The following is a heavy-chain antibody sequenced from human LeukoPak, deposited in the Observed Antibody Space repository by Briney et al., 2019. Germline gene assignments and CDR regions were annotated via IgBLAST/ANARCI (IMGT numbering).Heavy chain of an antibody. CDR1: RFTFSNYW. CDR2: IKGDGSEK. V-gene: IGHV3-7*03. CDR3: ARDQYDTWSRRGNFDS. D-gene: IGHD3-3*01. J-gene: IGHJ4*02. Sequence: GGSLRLSCGASRFTFSNYWMSWVRQAPGKGLEWVANIKGDGSEKNYVDSVKGRFTISRDNTKNSLYLQMNSLRAEDTAVFYCARDQYDTWSRRGNFDSWGQGTLVIVSS.